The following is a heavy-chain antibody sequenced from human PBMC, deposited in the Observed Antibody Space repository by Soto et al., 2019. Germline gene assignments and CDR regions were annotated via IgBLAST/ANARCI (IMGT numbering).Heavy chain of an antibody. J-gene: IGHJ4*02. CDR3: ARREIQGPIDY. V-gene: IGHV4-28*01. CDR1: GYSISGSNW. CDR2: IYYSGTT. D-gene: IGHD1-26*01. Sequence: SETLSLTCAVSGYSISGSNWWGWIRQPPGKGLEWIGYIYYSGTTYYNPSLKSRVTMSVDTSKNQFSLKLTSVTDVDTAVYYCARREIQGPIDYWGQGTLVTVSS.